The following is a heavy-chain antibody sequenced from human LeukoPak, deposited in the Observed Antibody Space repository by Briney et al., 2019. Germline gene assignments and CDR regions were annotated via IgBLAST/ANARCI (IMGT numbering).Heavy chain of an antibody. CDR3: ARAGSGFGDPGVVVMTSPFDY. J-gene: IGHJ4*02. D-gene: IGHD3-22*01. Sequence: GGSLRLSCAASGFTFSSYSMNWDRQAPGKGLEWVSSISSSSSYIYYADSVKGRFTISRDNAKNSLYLQMNSLRAEDTAVYYCARAGSGFGDPGVVVMTSPFDYWGQGTLVTVSS. CDR1: GFTFSSYS. CDR2: ISSSSSYI. V-gene: IGHV3-21*03.